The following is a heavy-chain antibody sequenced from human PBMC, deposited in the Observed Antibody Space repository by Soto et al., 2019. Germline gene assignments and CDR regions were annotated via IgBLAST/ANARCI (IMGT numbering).Heavy chain of an antibody. J-gene: IGHJ4*02. CDR1: GYTFTSYA. V-gene: IGHV1-3*01. CDR3: ARNGSSGWYY. Sequence: ASVKVSCKXSGYTFTSYAMHWVRQAPGQRLEWRGWINAGNGNTKYSQKCQGRVTITRDTSASTAYMELSSLRSEDTAVYYCARNGSSGWYYWGQGTLVTVSS. CDR2: INAGNGNT. D-gene: IGHD6-19*01.